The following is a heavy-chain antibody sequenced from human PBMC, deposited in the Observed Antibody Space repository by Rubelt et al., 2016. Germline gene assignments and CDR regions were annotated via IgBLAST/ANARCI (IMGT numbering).Heavy chain of an antibody. J-gene: IGHJ3*02. Sequence: WVRQAPGQGLEWMGWISAYNGNTNYAQKLQGRVTMTTDTSTSTAYMELRSLRSDDTAVYYCARTRSGWAPRPDAFDIWGQGTMVTVSS. D-gene: IGHD6-19*01. V-gene: IGHV1-18*01. CDR3: ARTRSGWAPRPDAFDI. CDR2: ISAYNGNT.